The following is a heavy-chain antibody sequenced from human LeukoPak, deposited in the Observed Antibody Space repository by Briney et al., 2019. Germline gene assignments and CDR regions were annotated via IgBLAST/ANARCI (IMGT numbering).Heavy chain of an antibody. D-gene: IGHD2-15*01. CDR1: GFTFSDYY. CDR2: NSSSGSTI. Sequence: PGGSLRLSCAASGFTFSDYYMSWIRQAPGKGLEWVSYNSSSGSTIYYADSVKGRFTISRDNAKNSLYLQMNSLRAEDTAVYARDIVVVVAAPYYYYGMDVWGQGTTVTVSS. J-gene: IGHJ6*02. V-gene: IGHV3-11*01. CDR3: DIVVVVAAPYYYYGMDV.